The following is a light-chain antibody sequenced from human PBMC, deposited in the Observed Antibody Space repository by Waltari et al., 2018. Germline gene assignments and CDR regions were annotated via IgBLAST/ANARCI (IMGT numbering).Light chain of an antibody. CDR2: GAS. CDR1: QSVSRS. CDR3: QHYVRLPAT. Sequence: IVLTQSPGTLSLSPGERATLSCRASQSVSRSLAWYQQNPGQAPKLLIYGASTRATGIPDRFTGSGSGTDFSLTISSLEPEDFAIYCCQHYVRLPATFGQGTKVEIK. J-gene: IGKJ1*01. V-gene: IGKV3-20*01.